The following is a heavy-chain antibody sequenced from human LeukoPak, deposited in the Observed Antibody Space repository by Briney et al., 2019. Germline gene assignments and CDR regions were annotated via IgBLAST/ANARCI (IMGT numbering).Heavy chain of an antibody. V-gene: IGHV4-59*08. CDR2: IYSTGSI. Sequence: SETLSLACTLSGGSFSNYYWTWIRQPPGKGLEWLGYIYSTGSISYNPSLESRVTISIDTSKNTFSLKLTSVTAADTAVYFCARWNLDLAYDIWGQGTMVTVSS. CDR3: ARWNLDLAYDI. CDR1: GGSFSNYY. D-gene: IGHD1-1*01. J-gene: IGHJ3*02.